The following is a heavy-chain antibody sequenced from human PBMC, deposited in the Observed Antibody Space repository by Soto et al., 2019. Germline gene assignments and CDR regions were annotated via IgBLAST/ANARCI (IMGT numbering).Heavy chain of an antibody. J-gene: IGHJ4*02. Sequence: GLSLRISGAASGLSCIHYAMSWVRHGLGKGMEWVSLISGSGGSTYYADSVKGRFSISRDISKNTLYLQMNRLRPYGTTVYYFAISSLIGRYRISPGYWCPG. CDR1: GLSCIHYA. V-gene: IGHV3-23*01. D-gene: IGHD3-16*02. CDR3: AISSLIGRYRISPGY. CDR2: ISGSGGST.